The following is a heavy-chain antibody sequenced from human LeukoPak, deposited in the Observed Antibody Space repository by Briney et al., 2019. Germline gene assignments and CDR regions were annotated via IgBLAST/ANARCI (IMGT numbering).Heavy chain of an antibody. CDR1: GFTFSSYW. J-gene: IGHJ4*02. V-gene: IGHV3-74*01. Sequence: QPGGSLRLPCAASGFTFSSYWMYWVRHAPGKGLVWVSRINSDGSRTNYADSVKGRFTISRDNAKNTLYLQMNSLRAEDTAVYYCARRGYSAYDFWGQGTLVTVSS. CDR2: INSDGSRT. D-gene: IGHD5-12*01. CDR3: ARRGYSAYDF.